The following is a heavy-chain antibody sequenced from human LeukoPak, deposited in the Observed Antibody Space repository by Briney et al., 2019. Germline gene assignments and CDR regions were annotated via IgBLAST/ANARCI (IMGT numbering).Heavy chain of an antibody. CDR3: ARARDVWSHLGY. CDR1: GASINEYY. Sequence: SETLSLTCTVSGASINEYYWSWIRQPAGKGLEWIGRIYTRANADYAPSLKSRVTMSADPSKNQLSLKLTSVTAADTAVYYCARARDVWSHLGYWGQGTLVTVSS. CDR2: IYTRANA. D-gene: IGHD2-8*02. V-gene: IGHV4-4*07. J-gene: IGHJ4*02.